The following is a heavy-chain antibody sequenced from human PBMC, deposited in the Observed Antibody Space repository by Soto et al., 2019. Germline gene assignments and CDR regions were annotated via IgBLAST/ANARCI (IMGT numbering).Heavy chain of an antibody. CDR1: GFTFSSYG. D-gene: IGHD5-12*01. Sequence: HPGGSLRLSCAASGFTFSSYGMHWVRQAPGKGLEWVAVISYDGSNKYYADSVKGRFTISRDNSKNTLYLQMNSLRAEDTAVYYCAKDRFGYEGFHWFDPWGQGTLVTVSS. J-gene: IGHJ5*02. CDR2: ISYDGSNK. V-gene: IGHV3-30*18. CDR3: AKDRFGYEGFHWFDP.